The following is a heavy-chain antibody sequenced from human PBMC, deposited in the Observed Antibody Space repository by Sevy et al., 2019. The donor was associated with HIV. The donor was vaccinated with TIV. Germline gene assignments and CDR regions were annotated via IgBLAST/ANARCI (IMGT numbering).Heavy chain of an antibody. CDR2: IYYSGST. J-gene: IGHJ6*02. V-gene: IGHV4-59*01. Sequence: SETLSLTCTVSGGSISSYYWSWIRQPPGKGLEWIGSIYYSGSTNYNPSLKSRVTISVDTSKNQFSLKLSSVTAADTAVYYCARDSGYCSGGSCYSFYGMDVWGQGTTVTVSS. CDR3: ARDSGYCSGGSCYSFYGMDV. D-gene: IGHD2-15*01. CDR1: GGSISSYY.